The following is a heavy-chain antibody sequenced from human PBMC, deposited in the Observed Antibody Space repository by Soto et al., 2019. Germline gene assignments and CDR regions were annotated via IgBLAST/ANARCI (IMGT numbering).Heavy chain of an antibody. CDR1: GGSISSGGYY. J-gene: IGHJ6*02. Sequence: PSETLSLTCTVSGGSISSGGYYWSWIRQHPGKGLEWIGYIYYSGSTYYNPSLKSRVTISVDTSKNQFSLKLSSVTAADTAVYYCARLGYYYDSSGPQRYYYCMDVWGQGTTVTVSS. D-gene: IGHD3-22*01. CDR2: IYYSGST. CDR3: ARLGYYYDSSGPQRYYYCMDV. V-gene: IGHV4-31*03.